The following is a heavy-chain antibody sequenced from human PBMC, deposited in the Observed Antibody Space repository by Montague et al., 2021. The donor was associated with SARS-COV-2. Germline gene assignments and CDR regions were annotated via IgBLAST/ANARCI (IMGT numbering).Heavy chain of an antibody. CDR1: GGSIRDNNYY. CDR2: IYYSGST. J-gene: IGHJ4*02. V-gene: IGHV4-39*01. D-gene: IGHD2-15*01. Sequence: SETLSLTCTVSGGSIRDNNYYWGWIRQPPGKGLEWTGSIYYSGSTYYNPSLKSRVTISVDTSKTQFSLKLSSVTAADTAVYYCARRDGGSCFDYWGQGTLVTVSS. CDR3: ARRDGGSCFDY.